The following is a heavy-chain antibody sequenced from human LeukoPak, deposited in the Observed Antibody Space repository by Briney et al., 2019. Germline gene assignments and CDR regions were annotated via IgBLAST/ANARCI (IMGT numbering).Heavy chain of an antibody. Sequence: GGSLRLSCAASGFTFSTYAVTWVRQAPGKGLEWVSAISGSGGSTYYADSVKGRFTISRDNSKNTLYLQMNSLRAEDTAVYYCAKDYYGSGSYYIYGMDVWGQGTTVTVSS. CDR1: GFTFSTYA. J-gene: IGHJ6*02. CDR2: ISGSGGST. CDR3: AKDYYGSGSYYIYGMDV. V-gene: IGHV3-23*01. D-gene: IGHD3-10*01.